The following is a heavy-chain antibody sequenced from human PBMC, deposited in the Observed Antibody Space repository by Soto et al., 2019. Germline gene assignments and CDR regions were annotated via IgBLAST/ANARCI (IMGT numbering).Heavy chain of an antibody. D-gene: IGHD1-26*01. CDR1: GYSFTDCY. CDR2: INPHSGDT. CDR3: AGVRDVVGGWFDP. J-gene: IGHJ5*02. V-gene: IGHV1-2*04. Sequence: ASVKVSCKASGYSFTDCYIHWARQAPGQGLEWMGWINPHSGDTNYAQNFQGSVSLTRDTSTSTAYMELTSLTSDDTAVYFCAGVRDVVGGWFDPWGQGTLVTVSS.